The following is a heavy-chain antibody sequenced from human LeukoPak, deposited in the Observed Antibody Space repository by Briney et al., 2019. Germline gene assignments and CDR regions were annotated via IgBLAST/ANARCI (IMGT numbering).Heavy chain of an antibody. J-gene: IGHJ6*03. Sequence: GASVKVSCKASGYTFTSYDINWVRQANGQGLEWMGWMNPNSGNTGYAQKFQGRVTMTRNTSISTAYMELSSLRSEDTAVYYCARIAVAQPYYYYYYMDVWGKGTTVTISS. CDR1: GYTFTSYD. CDR3: ARIAVAQPYYYYYYMDV. D-gene: IGHD6-19*01. V-gene: IGHV1-8*01. CDR2: MNPNSGNT.